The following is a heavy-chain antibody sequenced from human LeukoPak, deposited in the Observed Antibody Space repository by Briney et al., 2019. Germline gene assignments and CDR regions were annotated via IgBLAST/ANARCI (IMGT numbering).Heavy chain of an antibody. V-gene: IGHV3-21*01. CDR2: ISSSSSYI. CDR1: GFTFSSYS. D-gene: IGHD6-13*01. J-gene: IGHJ4*02. CDR3: ARDSAAGIGVGLFCDY. Sequence: GGSLGLSCAASGFTFSSYSMNWVRQAPGKGLVWVSSISSSSSYIYYADSVKGRFTISRDNAKNSLYLQMNSLRAEDTAVYYCARDSAAGIGVGLFCDYWGQGTLVTVSS.